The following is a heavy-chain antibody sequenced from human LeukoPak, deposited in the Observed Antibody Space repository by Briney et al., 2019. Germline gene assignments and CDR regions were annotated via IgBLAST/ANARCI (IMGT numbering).Heavy chain of an antibody. J-gene: IGHJ4*02. CDR3: ARERGGYDFDY. V-gene: IGHV3-30*04. Sequence: PGGSLRLSCAASGFTFSSYAMHWVRQAPGKGLEWVAVISYDGSNKYYADSVKGRFTISRDNSKNTLYLQMNSLRAEDTAVYYCARERGGYDFDYWGQGTLVTVSS. CDR1: GFTFSSYA. CDR2: ISYDGSNK. D-gene: IGHD5-12*01.